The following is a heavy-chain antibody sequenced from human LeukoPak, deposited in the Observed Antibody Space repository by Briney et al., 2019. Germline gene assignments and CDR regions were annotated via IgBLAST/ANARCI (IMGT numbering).Heavy chain of an antibody. D-gene: IGHD1-26*01. CDR1: GFTFSSYN. CDR3: AREVGANVDY. Sequence: GGSLRLSCAASGFTFSSYNMNWVRQAPGKGLEWVSYISGSGITTYYADSVKGRFTISRDNAKNSLYLQMDSLRGEDTAVYYCAREVGANVDYWGQGTLVTVSS. J-gene: IGHJ4*02. V-gene: IGHV3-48*04. CDR2: ISGSGITT.